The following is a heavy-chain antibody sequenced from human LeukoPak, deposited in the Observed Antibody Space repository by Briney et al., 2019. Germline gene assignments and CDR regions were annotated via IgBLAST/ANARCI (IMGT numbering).Heavy chain of an antibody. V-gene: IGHV4-39*07. CDR1: GGSISSYY. Sequence: PSETLSLTCTVSGGSISSYYWGWIRQPPGKGLEWIGSIYYSGSTYYNPSLKSRVTISVDTSKNQFSLKLSSVTAADTAVYYCARGKYSPGYSSSWSRRNYFDYWGQGTLVTVSS. CDR3: ARGKYSPGYSSSWSRRNYFDY. CDR2: IYYSGST. J-gene: IGHJ4*02. D-gene: IGHD6-13*01.